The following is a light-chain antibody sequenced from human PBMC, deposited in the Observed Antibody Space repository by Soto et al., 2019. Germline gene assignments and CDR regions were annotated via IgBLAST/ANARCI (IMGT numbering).Light chain of an antibody. J-gene: IGKJ1*01. CDR3: QLYVTSPRT. CDR1: QSLRPTY. CDR2: GAS. Sequence: EFMLTHSPAALSLSPDETATLSCRASQSLRPTYVAWYQQKPGQAPRLLIYGASFRATDIPNRFSGRGSGTDFTLSISRLEPEDFAVYYCQLYVTSPRTFGQGTMVDI. V-gene: IGKV3-20*01.